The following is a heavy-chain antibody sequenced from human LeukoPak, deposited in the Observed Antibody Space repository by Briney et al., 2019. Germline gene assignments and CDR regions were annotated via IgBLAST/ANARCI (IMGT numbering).Heavy chain of an antibody. CDR3: AREEAVVTGFLFDY. CDR2: INTNTGNP. CDR1: GGTFSSYA. Sequence: ASVKVSCKASGGTFSSYAISWVRQAPGQGLEWMGWINTNTGNPTYAQGFTGRFVFSLDTSVSTAYLQISSLKAEDTAVYYCAREEAVVTGFLFDYWGQGTLVTVSS. D-gene: IGHD3-22*01. J-gene: IGHJ4*02. V-gene: IGHV7-4-1*02.